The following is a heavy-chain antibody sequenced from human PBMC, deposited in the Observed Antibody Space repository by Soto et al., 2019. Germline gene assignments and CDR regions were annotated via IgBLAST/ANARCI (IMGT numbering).Heavy chain of an antibody. Sequence: GESLKISCKGSGYSFTSYLICWVRQMPVKGLEWTGIIYPGDSDTRYSPSFQGQVTISADKSISTAYLQWSSLKASDTAMYYCSRLGYCTNGVSYTEYYYGMDVWGQGTTVTVSS. CDR1: GYSFTSYL. D-gene: IGHD2-8*01. CDR2: IYPGDSDT. V-gene: IGHV5-51*01. CDR3: SRLGYCTNGVSYTEYYYGMDV. J-gene: IGHJ6*02.